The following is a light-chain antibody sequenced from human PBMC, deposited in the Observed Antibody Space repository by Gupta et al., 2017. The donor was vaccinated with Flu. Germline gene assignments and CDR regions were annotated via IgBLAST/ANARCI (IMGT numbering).Light chain of an antibody. CDR2: SNN. V-gene: IGLV1-44*01. CDR3: AAWDDSLNGRV. J-gene: IGLJ3*02. CDR1: SSNIGSNT. Sequence: RVTISCSGSSSNIGSNTVNWYQQLPGTAPKLLIYSNNQRPSGVPDRFSSSKSGTSASLAISGLQSEDEADYYCAAWDDSLNGRVFGGGTKLTVL.